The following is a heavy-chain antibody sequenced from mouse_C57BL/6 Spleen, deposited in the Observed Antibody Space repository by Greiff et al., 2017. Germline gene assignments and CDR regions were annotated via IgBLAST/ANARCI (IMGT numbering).Heavy chain of an antibody. CDR3: ARRGDYEEAWFAY. D-gene: IGHD2-4*01. J-gene: IGHJ3*01. Sequence: VQLQQSGPELVKPGASVKMSCKASGYTFTDYNMHWVKQSHGKSLEWIGYINPNNGGTSYNQKFKGKATLTVNKSSSTADMELRSLTSADSAVYYCARRGDYEEAWFAYWGHGTLVTVSA. V-gene: IGHV1-22*01. CDR1: GYTFTDYN. CDR2: INPNNGGT.